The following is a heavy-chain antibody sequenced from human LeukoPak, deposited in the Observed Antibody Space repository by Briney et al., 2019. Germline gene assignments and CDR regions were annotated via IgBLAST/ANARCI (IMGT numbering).Heavy chain of an antibody. V-gene: IGHV4-30-2*01. CDR3: ARDAGDSGYDYFDY. CDR2: IYHSGST. J-gene: IGHJ4*02. D-gene: IGHD5-12*01. CDR1: GGSISSGGYY. Sequence: SETLSLTCTVSGGSISSGGYYWSWIRQPPGKGLEWIGYIYHSGSTYYNPSLKSRVTISVDTSKNQFSLKLSSVTAADTAVYYCARDAGDSGYDYFDYWGQGTLVTVSS.